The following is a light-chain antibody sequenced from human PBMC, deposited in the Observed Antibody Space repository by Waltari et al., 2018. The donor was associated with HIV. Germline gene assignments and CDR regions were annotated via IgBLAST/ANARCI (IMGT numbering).Light chain of an antibody. CDR2: ASS. V-gene: IGKV1-39*01. CDR1: QTISNY. CDR3: LQTYSTVWT. Sequence: DIQMTQSTSSLSASVGDTVTITCRSSQTISNYLNWYQQKPGKAPKLLMYASSTMQSGVPSRFRGSGSGTDFTLTITGLEPEDFVTYYCLQTYSTVWTFGQGTKVELK. J-gene: IGKJ1*01.